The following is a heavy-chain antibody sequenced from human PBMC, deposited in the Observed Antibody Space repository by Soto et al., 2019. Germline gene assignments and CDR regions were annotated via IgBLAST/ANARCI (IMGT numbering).Heavy chain of an antibody. CDR3: AKIGDFDY. V-gene: IGHV4-38-2*01. CDR1: GDSISSGFY. CDR2: VYQSGST. Sequence: SETLSLTCAVSGDSISSGFYWTWIRQPPGKGLEWIGSVYQSGSTHYNPSLKSRVTISVDTSKNQFSLKMISVTASDTAVFYCAKIGDFDYWGPGPLVTVSS. J-gene: IGHJ4*02.